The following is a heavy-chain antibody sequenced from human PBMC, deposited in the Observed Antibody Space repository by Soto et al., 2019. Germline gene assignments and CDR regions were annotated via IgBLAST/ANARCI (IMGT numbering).Heavy chain of an antibody. V-gene: IGHV1-69*16. Sequence: QVQLVQSGAEVKKPGSSVTVSCKASGGTFSSYTISWVRQAPGQGLEWMGGIIPILGTANYAQKYQGRVTITATESTSTAYMELSSMGFEVTAVYYCARGNHRGLQLLDFDLWCRGTLVTVSS. CDR1: GGTFSSYT. CDR3: ARGNHRGLQLLDFDL. D-gene: IGHD5-12*01. J-gene: IGHJ2*01. CDR2: IIPILGTA.